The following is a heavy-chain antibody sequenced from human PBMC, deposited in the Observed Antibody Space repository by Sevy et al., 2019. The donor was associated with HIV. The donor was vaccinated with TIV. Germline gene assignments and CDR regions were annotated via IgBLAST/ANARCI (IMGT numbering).Heavy chain of an antibody. CDR1: GFTFSSYS. CDR2: ISSSSSYI. J-gene: IGHJ4*02. Sequence: GGSLRLSCAASGFTFSSYSMNWVRQAPGKGLEWVSSISSSSSYIYYADSVKGRFTTSRDNAKNSLYLQMNSLRAEDTAVYYCARDLEVPYYYDSSGYFLGLGTPTPLDYWGQGTLVNVSS. CDR3: ARDLEVPYYYDSSGYFLGLGTPTPLDY. D-gene: IGHD3-22*01. V-gene: IGHV3-21*01.